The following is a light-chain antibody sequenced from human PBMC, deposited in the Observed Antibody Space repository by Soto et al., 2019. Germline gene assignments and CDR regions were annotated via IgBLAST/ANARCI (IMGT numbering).Light chain of an antibody. J-gene: IGKJ2*01. Sequence: EIVMTQSPATLSVSPGERVTLSCRASQSINYNLAWYQQKPGQAPRLLIQGASTRATGIPVRFSGSGSGTEFTLTISSLQSEDFAVYYCQQYKNWYTLGQGTKLEIK. CDR2: GAS. V-gene: IGKV3-15*01. CDR1: QSINYN. CDR3: QQYKNWYT.